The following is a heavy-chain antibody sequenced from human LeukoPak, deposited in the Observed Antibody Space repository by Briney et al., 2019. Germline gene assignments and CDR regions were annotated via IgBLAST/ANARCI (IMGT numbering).Heavy chain of an antibody. CDR3: ARDRFMVRDENINWFDP. CDR2: ISSSGSTI. Sequence: GGSLRLSCAASGFTFSSYEMNWVRQAPGKGLEWVSYISSSGSTIYYAGSVKGRFTISRDNAKNSLYLQMNSLRAEDTAVYYCARDRFMVRDENINWFDPWGQGTLVTVSS. D-gene: IGHD3-10*01. J-gene: IGHJ5*02. CDR1: GFTFSSYE. V-gene: IGHV3-48*03.